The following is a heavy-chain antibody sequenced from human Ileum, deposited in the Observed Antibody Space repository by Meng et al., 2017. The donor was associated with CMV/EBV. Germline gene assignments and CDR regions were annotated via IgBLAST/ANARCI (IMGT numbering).Heavy chain of an antibody. J-gene: IGHJ4*02. CDR2: ISRRSNYK. Sequence: GESLKISCVASGLTVSTYSMNWVRQAPGKGLEWVSFISRRSNYKHYADSVKGRFTISRDNAKNSLFLQMNSLRAEDTAVYYCARVMCISNCGSRTDIDNWGQGTLVTVSS. CDR3: ARVMCISNCGSRTDIDN. D-gene: IGHD6-13*01. V-gene: IGHV3-21*01. CDR1: GLTVSTYS.